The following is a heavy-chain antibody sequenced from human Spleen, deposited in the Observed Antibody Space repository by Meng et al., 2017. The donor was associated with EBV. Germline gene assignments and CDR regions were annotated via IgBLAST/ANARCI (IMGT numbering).Heavy chain of an antibody. J-gene: IGHJ4*02. D-gene: IGHD2-2*02. V-gene: IGHV1-69*17. Sequence: QVQRGQSGAEGKKPGSSGKVSCTASGVNFRHIAISWVRQAPGQGLEWMGGIIPMFDVVNYAQKFQGRVAISADKSTTTAHMELSSLTSDDTAMYFCARDHWTSGGYTAPFDHWGQGTLVTVSS. CDR3: ARDHWTSGGYTAPFDH. CDR1: GVNFRHIA. CDR2: IIPMFDVV.